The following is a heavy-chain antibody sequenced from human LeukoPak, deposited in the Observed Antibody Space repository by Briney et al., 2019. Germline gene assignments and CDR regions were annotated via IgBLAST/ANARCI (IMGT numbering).Heavy chain of an antibody. CDR3: AKEFYYDSSGFPSLYFDF. D-gene: IGHD3-22*01. CDR1: ALTFSSHA. J-gene: IGHJ4*02. CDR2: ISDSGAYT. V-gene: IGHV3-23*01. Sequence: GGSLRLSCAASALTFSSHAMTWVRQAPGKGLEWVSAISDSGAYTHYADSVKGRFIISRDNSKNTLYLQMNSLRAEDTAVYYCAKEFYYDSSGFPSLYFDFWGQGTLVTVSS.